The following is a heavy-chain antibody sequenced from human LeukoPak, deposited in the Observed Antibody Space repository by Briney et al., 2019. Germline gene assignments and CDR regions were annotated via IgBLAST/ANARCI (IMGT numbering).Heavy chain of an antibody. V-gene: IGHV3-21*06. Sequence: GGSLRLSCSAPGFTFSDYDMNWIRQAPGKGLEWISAISGRSSHTYYGDSVKGRFSISRGNAKNLLYLQMNGLEAEDTAVYYCGRAFPPLRTSSAGDLWGQGTLVTVSS. J-gene: IGHJ4*02. CDR2: ISGRSSHT. D-gene: IGHD3-16*01. CDR1: GFTFSDYD. CDR3: GRAFPPLRTSSAGDL.